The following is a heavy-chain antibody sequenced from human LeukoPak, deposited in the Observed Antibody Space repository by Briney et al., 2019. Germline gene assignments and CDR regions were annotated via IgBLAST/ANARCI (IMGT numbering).Heavy chain of an antibody. Sequence: SETLSLTCTVSGGSISSGGYYCSWIRQHPGKGLEWIGYIYYSGSTYYNPSLKSRVTISVDTSKNQFSLKLSSVTAADTAVYYCARDGPDILTGYSNWGQGTLVTVSS. CDR1: GGSISSGGYY. CDR2: IYYSGST. CDR3: ARDGPDILTGYSN. J-gene: IGHJ4*02. D-gene: IGHD3-9*01. V-gene: IGHV4-31*03.